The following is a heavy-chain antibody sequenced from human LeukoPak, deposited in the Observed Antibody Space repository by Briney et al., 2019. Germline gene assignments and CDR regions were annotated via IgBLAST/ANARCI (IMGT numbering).Heavy chain of an antibody. CDR1: GYTFTNSD. Sequence: ASVKVSCKASGYTFTNSDINWVRQATGQGLEWMGWMNPNSGDSGNIQKFQGRVTMTRDTSIGTAYMELSRLRSDDTAVYYCARGLNYGGSGYYFDSWGPGTLVTVSS. CDR2: MNPNSGDS. CDR3: ARGLNYGGSGYYFDS. V-gene: IGHV1-8*01. D-gene: IGHD3-22*01. J-gene: IGHJ4*02.